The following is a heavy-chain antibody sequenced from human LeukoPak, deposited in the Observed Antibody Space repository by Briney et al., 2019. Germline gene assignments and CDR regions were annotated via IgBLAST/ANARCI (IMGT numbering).Heavy chain of an antibody. Sequence: GGSLRLSCEGSGFTFSNYWMGWVRKAPGKGLKWVATIKTDGSEKYYVDSVKGRFTISRDNAKNSLYLQMNSLRAEDTAVYYCATYSSLNRREFQYWGQGTLLTVSS. CDR1: GFTFSNYW. D-gene: IGHD3-22*01. J-gene: IGHJ1*01. CDR3: ATYSSLNRREFQY. CDR2: IKTDGSEK. V-gene: IGHV3-7*01.